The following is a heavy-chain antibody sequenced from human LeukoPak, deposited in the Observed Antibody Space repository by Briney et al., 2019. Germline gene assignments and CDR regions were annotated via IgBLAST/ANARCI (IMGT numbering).Heavy chain of an antibody. CDR2: IRYDGGNA. Sequence: GGSLRLSCAASGFTLSCCGMHWVRQAPGKGLEWVAFIRYDGGNAYYADSVKGRFTISRDNSQKKMYLQMNSLRAEDTAVYYCARGVPFDYWGQGTLVTVSS. CDR3: ARGVPFDY. CDR1: GFTLSCCG. D-gene: IGHD2-8*01. J-gene: IGHJ4*02. V-gene: IGHV3-30*02.